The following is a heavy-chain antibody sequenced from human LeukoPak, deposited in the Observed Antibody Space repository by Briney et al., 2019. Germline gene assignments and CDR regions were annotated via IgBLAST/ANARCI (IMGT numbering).Heavy chain of an antibody. Sequence: PGGSLRLSCAASGFTFSSYEMNWVRQAPGKGLEWVSYISSSGSTVYYADSLKGRFPISRDNAKNSLYLQMNSLRAEDTAVYYCASSTITFHSFDYWGQGTLVTVSS. D-gene: IGHD5/OR15-5a*01. V-gene: IGHV3-48*03. CDR3: ASSTITFHSFDY. CDR1: GFTFSSYE. J-gene: IGHJ4*02. CDR2: ISSSGSTV.